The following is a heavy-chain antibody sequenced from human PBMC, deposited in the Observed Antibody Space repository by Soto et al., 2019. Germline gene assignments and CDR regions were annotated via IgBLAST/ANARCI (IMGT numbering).Heavy chain of an antibody. CDR2: IYYSGST. J-gene: IGHJ3*02. CDR3: ARDYGDYAARAFDI. CDR1: GYSVTSSDYY. Sequence: KPSETLSLTCSVSGYSVTSSDYYWAWIRQPPGKGLEWIGSIYYSGSTYYNPSLKSEVTTSVDTSKNQFSLKLSSVTAADTAVYYCARDYGDYAARAFDIWGQGTMVTVSS. V-gene: IGHV4-39*02. D-gene: IGHD4-17*01.